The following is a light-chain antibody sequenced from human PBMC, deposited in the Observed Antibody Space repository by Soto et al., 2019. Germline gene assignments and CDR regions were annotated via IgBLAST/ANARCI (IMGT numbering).Light chain of an antibody. CDR2: GAS. Sequence: VMTQAPATLSVSPGERATFSCRASQTINNNIAWYQLKDGQVPRLLIYGASTRATGIPARFSGSGSGTEFTLTISSLQSEDFAVYYCQQYNSWLWTFGQGTKVDIK. CDR3: QQYNSWLWT. V-gene: IGKV3-15*01. J-gene: IGKJ1*01. CDR1: QTINNN.